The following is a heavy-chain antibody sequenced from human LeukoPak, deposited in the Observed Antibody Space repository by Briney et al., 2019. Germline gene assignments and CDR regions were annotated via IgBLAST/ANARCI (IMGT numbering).Heavy chain of an antibody. CDR1: GGALSFYY. V-gene: IGHV4-59*01. CDR2: MYYSGST. CDR3: ARGGSIVGATPHDTFDI. Sequence: SETLSLTCTVSGGALSFYYWSWIRQPPGKGLDWIAYMYYSGSTNYNPSLKSRVTISVDTSKNQFSLKLSSVTAADTAVYYCARGGSIVGATPHDTFDIWGQGTMVTVSS. D-gene: IGHD1-26*01. J-gene: IGHJ3*02.